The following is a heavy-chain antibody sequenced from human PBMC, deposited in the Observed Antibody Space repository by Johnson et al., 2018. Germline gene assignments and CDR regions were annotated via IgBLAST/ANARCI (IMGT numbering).Heavy chain of an antibody. CDR1: GFTFSSYG. J-gene: IGHJ6*02. CDR3: ARRRHFVRYGGYGSSGYYYYGMDV. CDR2: IWYDGSNK. D-gene: IGHD5-18*01. Sequence: VQLVESGGGVVQPGRSLRLSCAASGFTFSSYGMHWVRQAPGKGLEWVAVIWYDGSNKYYADSVKGRFTISRDNSKNTLYLQMNSLRAEDTAVYYCARRRHFVRYGGYGSSGYYYYGMDVWGQGTKVTVSS. V-gene: IGHV3-33*01.